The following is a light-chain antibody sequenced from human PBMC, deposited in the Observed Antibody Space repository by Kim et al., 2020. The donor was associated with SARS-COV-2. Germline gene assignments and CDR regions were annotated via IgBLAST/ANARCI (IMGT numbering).Light chain of an antibody. CDR2: QAS. CDR1: QSIGRW. CDR3: QQYNTYSGT. Sequence: ASVGDRVTLTCRASQSIGRWLAWYQQKPGTAPTLLIYQASALHTGVSSRFSGSGSGTEFTLTISSLQPDDLATYYCQQYNTYSGTFGQGTKVDI. V-gene: IGKV1-5*03. J-gene: IGKJ1*01.